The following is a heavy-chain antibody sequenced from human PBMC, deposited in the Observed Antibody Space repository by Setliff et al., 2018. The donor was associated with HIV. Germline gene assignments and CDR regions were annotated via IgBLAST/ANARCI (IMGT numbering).Heavy chain of an antibody. D-gene: IGHD6-6*01. CDR3: ARDQAWPYSSSSSGFDY. V-gene: IGHV3-48*04. CDR1: GVTFFSTYS. Sequence: LRLSCAGSGVTFFSTYSMNWVRQAPGTGLECVAYIISGSSTVYYADSVKGRFTISRDNAKNTLFVQMNSLRAEDTAVYYCARDQAWPYSSSSSGFDYWGQGTLVTVSS. J-gene: IGHJ4*02. CDR2: IISGSSTV.